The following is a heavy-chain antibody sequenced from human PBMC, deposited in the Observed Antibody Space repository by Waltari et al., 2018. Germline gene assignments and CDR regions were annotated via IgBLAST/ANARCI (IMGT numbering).Heavy chain of an antibody. CDR1: GYTFTGYY. Sequence: QVQLVQSGAEVKKPGASVKVSCKASGYTFTGYYMHWVRQAPGQGLEWMGWINPNSGGTNYAQKFQGRVTMTRDTSISTAYMELSRLRSDDTAVYYCARDRWASSGSTLGAFDIWGQGTMVTVSS. D-gene: IGHD3-22*01. CDR2: INPNSGGT. V-gene: IGHV1-2*02. CDR3: ARDRWASSGSTLGAFDI. J-gene: IGHJ3*02.